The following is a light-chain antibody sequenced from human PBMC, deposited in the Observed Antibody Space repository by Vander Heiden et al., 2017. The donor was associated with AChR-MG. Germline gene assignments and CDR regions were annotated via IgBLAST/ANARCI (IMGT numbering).Light chain of an antibody. CDR2: EDN. J-gene: IGLJ2*01. V-gene: IGLV6-57*03. CDR3: QSYDSNTPVV. CDR1: SGFLSSNY. Sequence: NFMLTQPHSVSESPGKTATISCTRSSGFLSSNYVQWYQQRPGSAPSVVIYEDNQRPSGVPDRFSGSIDRSSNSASLIISGLKPEDEADYFCQSYDSNTPVVFGGGTKLTVL.